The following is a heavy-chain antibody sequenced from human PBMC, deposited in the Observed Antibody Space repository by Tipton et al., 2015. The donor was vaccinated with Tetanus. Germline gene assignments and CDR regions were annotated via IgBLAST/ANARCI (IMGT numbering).Heavy chain of an antibody. Sequence: TLSLTCAVSRVSIDGAQRWSWVRQPPGKGPEWIGEIYHNGRANYNPSLKSRVTLSVDQSKNQFSLKVNSVTAADTAVYYCATRKHGYSYGFDFWGQGTLVTVSS. CDR3: ATRKHGYSYGFDF. J-gene: IGHJ4*02. CDR2: IYHNGRA. D-gene: IGHD5-18*01. V-gene: IGHV4-4*02. CDR1: RVSIDGAQR.